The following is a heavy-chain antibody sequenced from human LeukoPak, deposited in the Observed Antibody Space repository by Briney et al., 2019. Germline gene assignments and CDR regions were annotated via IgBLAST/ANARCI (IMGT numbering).Heavy chain of an antibody. CDR3: ARQNYGATVVDY. J-gene: IGHJ4*02. Sequence: KASETLSLTCTVSGYSISSGYYWGWIRQPPGKGLEWIGSIFYSGSTYYNPSLRGRVTISVDTSKDQFSLKLSSVTAADTAVYYCARQNYGATVVDYWGQGTLVTVSS. D-gene: IGHD4-17*01. CDR2: IFYSGST. V-gene: IGHV4-38-2*02. CDR1: GYSISSGYY.